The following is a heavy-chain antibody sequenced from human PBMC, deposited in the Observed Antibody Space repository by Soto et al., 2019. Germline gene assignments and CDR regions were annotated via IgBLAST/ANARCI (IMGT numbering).Heavy chain of an antibody. CDR1: GGSISSYY. J-gene: IGHJ4*02. CDR2: IYYSGST. Sequence: QVQLQESGPGLVKPSETLSLTCTVSGGSISSYYWSWIRQPPGKGLEWIGYIYYSGSTNYNPSLKSRVTISVDTSKNQFSLKLSSVTAADTAVYYCARGYYDSSGYYYGYFDYWGQRTLVTVSS. CDR3: ARGYYDSSGYYYGYFDY. D-gene: IGHD3-22*01. V-gene: IGHV4-59*01.